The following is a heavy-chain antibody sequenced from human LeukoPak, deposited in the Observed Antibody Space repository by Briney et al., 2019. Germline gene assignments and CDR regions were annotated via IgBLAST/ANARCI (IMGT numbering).Heavy chain of an antibody. CDR2: IYSGGGT. CDR3: ARHGSIATGAFTY. Sequence: PSETLSLTCTVSGGSISSSSYYWGWIRQPPGKGLEWIGSIYSGGGTYYNPSLKSRVTISVDTSRNQFSLKLGSVTAADTAVYYCARHGSIATGAFTYWGQGTLVTVSS. V-gene: IGHV4-39*01. J-gene: IGHJ4*02. CDR1: GGSISSSSYY. D-gene: IGHD6-13*01.